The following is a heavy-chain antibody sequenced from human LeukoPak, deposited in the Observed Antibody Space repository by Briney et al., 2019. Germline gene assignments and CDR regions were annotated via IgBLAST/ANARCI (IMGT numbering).Heavy chain of an antibody. V-gene: IGHV1-8*01. J-gene: IGHJ4*02. CDR1: GYTFTSYD. D-gene: IGHD3-22*01. Sequence: ASVKVSCKASGYTFTSYDINWVRQATGQGLEWMGWMDPNSGNTGYAQKFQGRVTMTRDTSISTAYMELSRLRSDDTAVYYCARGSDSSGYWGQGTLVTVSS. CDR3: ARGSDSSGY. CDR2: MDPNSGNT.